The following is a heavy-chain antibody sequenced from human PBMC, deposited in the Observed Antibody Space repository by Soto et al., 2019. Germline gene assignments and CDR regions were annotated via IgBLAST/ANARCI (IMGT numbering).Heavy chain of an antibody. Sequence: SVKVSCKASGGTFSSYAISWVRQAPGQGLEWMGGIIPIFGTANYAQKFQGRVTITADESTSTAYMELSSLRSEDTAVYYCARVDGRATNAFDIWGQGTMVTVSS. CDR1: GGTFSSYA. CDR2: IIPIFGTA. D-gene: IGHD1-26*01. CDR3: ARVDGRATNAFDI. V-gene: IGHV1-69*13. J-gene: IGHJ3*02.